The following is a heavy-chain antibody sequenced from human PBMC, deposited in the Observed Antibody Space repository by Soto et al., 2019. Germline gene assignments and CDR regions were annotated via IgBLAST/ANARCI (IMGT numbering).Heavy chain of an antibody. D-gene: IGHD6-13*01. CDR1: GYTFTRYG. CDR2: ISAYNGNT. Sequence: GASVKVSCKASGYTFTRYGISWVRQAPGQGLEWMGWISAYNGNTNYAQKLQGRVTMTTDTSASTAYMELRSLRSDDTAVYYCARSIAAAVDFDYWGQGTLVTVSS. V-gene: IGHV1-18*01. J-gene: IGHJ4*02. CDR3: ARSIAAAVDFDY.